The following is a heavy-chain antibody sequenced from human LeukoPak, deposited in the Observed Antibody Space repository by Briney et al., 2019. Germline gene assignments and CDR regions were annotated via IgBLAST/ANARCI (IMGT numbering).Heavy chain of an antibody. CDR3: AKDEVTRGYYYVDV. Sequence: VRSLRLSCAASGFTFSTYGVHWVRQAPGKGLEWVAVIWPDGSNKYYADSVKGRFTISRDNSKSTLYLQMNSLRAEDTAVYYCAKDEVTRGYYYVDVWGKGTTVTVSS. D-gene: IGHD4-11*01. CDR2: IWPDGSNK. CDR1: GFTFSTYG. J-gene: IGHJ6*03. V-gene: IGHV3-33*06.